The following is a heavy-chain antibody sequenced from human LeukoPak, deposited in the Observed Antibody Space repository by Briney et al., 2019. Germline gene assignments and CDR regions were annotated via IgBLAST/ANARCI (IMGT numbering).Heavy chain of an antibody. J-gene: IGHJ4*02. D-gene: IGHD2-2*01. CDR1: GGSFSGYY. CDR3: ARGRDVVVVPAADFDY. V-gene: IGHV4-34*01. Sequence: SETLSLTCAVYGGSFSGYYWSWIRQPPGKGLEWIGEINHSGSTNYNPSLKSRVTISVDTSKNQFSLQLNSVSPEDTAVYYCARGRDVVVVPAADFDYWGQGILVTVSS. CDR2: INHSGST.